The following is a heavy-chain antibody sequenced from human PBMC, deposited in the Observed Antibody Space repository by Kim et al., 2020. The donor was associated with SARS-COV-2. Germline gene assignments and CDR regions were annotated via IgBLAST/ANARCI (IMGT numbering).Heavy chain of an antibody. Sequence: GESLKISCKGSGYSFTNYWIGWVRQMPGKGLEWMGIISPGDSETRYSPSFQGQVTISADKSISTAYLQWSSLKASDTAMYYCARPRSRGYDFFPFEYWGQGTLVTVSS. V-gene: IGHV5-51*01. CDR2: ISPGDSET. D-gene: IGHD5-12*01. CDR3: ARPRSRGYDFFPFEY. J-gene: IGHJ4*02. CDR1: GYSFTNYW.